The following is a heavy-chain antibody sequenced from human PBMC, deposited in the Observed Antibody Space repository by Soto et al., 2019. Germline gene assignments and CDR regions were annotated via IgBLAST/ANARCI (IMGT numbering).Heavy chain of an antibody. CDR2: IYRTGST. Sequence: SETLSLTCAVSGGSFTSNNWWTWVRQPPGQGLEWIGEIYRTGSTNYNPSLKSRVTISLDKSENKFSLKVTSLTAADTAVYYCASRDPGTSVDYWGQGTLVTVSS. J-gene: IGHJ4*02. CDR1: GGSFTSNNW. D-gene: IGHD1-7*01. V-gene: IGHV4-4*02. CDR3: ASRDPGTSVDY.